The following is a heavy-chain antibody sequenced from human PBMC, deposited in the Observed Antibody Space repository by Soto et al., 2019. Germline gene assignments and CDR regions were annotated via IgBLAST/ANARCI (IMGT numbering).Heavy chain of an antibody. CDR2: IIPILGIA. CDR3: ASSGSGVSTLTTSTYPYYFDY. J-gene: IGHJ4*02. V-gene: IGHV1-69*02. CDR1: GGTFSSYT. Sequence: QVQLVQSGAEVKKPGSSVKVSCKASGGTFSSYTISWVRQAPGQGLEWMGRIIPILGIANYAQKFQGRVTITADKSTSTAYMELSSLRSEDTAVYYCASSGSGVSTLTTSTYPYYFDYWGQVPLVTVSS. D-gene: IGHD4-4*01.